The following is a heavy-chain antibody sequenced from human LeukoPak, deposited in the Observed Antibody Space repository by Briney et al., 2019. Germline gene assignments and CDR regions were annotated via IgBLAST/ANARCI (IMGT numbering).Heavy chain of an antibody. V-gene: IGHV3-7*02. CDR3: ARSAVAGTYFDY. D-gene: IGHD6-19*01. J-gene: IGHJ4*02. CDR2: IKQDGSEK. CDR1: GFTFSSYW. Sequence: GGSLRLSCAASGFTFSSYWMSWVRQAPGKGLEWVANIKQDGSEKYYVDSAKGRFTISRDNAKNSLYLQVNSLRVEDTAVYFCARSAVAGTYFDYWGQGTLVTVSS.